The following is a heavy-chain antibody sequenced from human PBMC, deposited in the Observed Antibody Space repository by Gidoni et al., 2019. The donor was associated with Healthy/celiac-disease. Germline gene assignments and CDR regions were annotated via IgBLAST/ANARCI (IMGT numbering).Heavy chain of an antibody. CDR1: GYTFTSYY. V-gene: IGHV1-46*01. CDR2: SNPSGGST. CDR3: AKARGVIIYYMDV. D-gene: IGHD3-10*01. J-gene: IGHJ6*03. Sequence: QVQLVQSGAEVKKPGASVKVSCKASGYTFTSYYMPWVRQAPGQGLEWMGISNPSGGSTSYAQKFQGRVTMTRDTSTSTVYMELSSLRSEDTAVYYCAKARGVIIYYMDVWGKGTTVTVSS.